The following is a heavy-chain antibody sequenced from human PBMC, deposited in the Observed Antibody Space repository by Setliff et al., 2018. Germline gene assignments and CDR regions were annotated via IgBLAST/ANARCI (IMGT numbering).Heavy chain of an antibody. CDR3: ARSLGSGSWGNSRPFYSDY. CDR1: GDSISSATNY. CDR2: IDPSGNT. V-gene: IGHV4-61*09. D-gene: IGHD3-10*01. J-gene: IGHJ4*02. Sequence: SETLSLTCTVSGDSISSATNYWSWIRQPAGKGLEWIGHIDPSGNTNYNPSLKSRVTISGDTSKNQFSLKLTSVTAADTAVYFCARSLGSGSWGNSRPFYSDYWGQGTLVTVSS.